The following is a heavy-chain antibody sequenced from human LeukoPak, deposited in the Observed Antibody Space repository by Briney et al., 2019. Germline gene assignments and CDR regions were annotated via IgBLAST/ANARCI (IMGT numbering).Heavy chain of an antibody. CDR2: IYYSGST. J-gene: IGHJ3*02. Sequence: SETLSLTCTVSGGSISSSSYYWGWIRQPPGKGLEWIGSIYYSGSTYYNPSLKSRVTISVDTSKNQFSLKLSSVTAADTAVYYCARRFDEDTAMVGGAFDIWGQGTMVTVSS. CDR1: GGSISSSSYY. V-gene: IGHV4-39*07. D-gene: IGHD5-18*01. CDR3: ARRFDEDTAMVGGAFDI.